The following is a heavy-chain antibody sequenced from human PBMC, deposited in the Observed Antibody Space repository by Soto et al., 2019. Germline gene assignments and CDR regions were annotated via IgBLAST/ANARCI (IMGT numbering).Heavy chain of an antibody. Sequence: GGSLRLSCAASGFTVSSNYMSWVRQAPGKGLEWVPVIYSGGSTYYADSVKGRFTISRHNSKNTLYLQMNSLRAEDTAVYYCGREIVATIWDNWFGPWGQGTLVTVSS. CDR3: GREIVATIWDNWFGP. D-gene: IGHD5-12*01. CDR2: IYSGGST. CDR1: GFTVSSNY. J-gene: IGHJ5*02. V-gene: IGHV3-53*04.